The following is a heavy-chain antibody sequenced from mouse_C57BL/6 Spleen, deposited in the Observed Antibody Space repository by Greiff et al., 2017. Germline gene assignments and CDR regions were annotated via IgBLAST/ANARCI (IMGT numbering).Heavy chain of an antibody. V-gene: IGHV1-76*01. CDR2: IYPGSGNT. CDR3: ARSGYYGSSYGEFDY. D-gene: IGHD1-1*01. J-gene: IGHJ2*01. Sequence: VKLQQSGAELVRPGASVKLSCKASGYTFTDYYINWVKQRPGQGLEWIARIYPGSGNTYYNEKFKGKATLTAEKSSSTAYMQLSSLTSEDSAVYFCARSGYYGSSYGEFDYWGQGTTLTVSS. CDR1: GYTFTDYY.